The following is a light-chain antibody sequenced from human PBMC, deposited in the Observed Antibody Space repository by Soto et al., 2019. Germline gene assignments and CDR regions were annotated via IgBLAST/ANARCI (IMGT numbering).Light chain of an antibody. CDR1: SSEIGDSNF. CDR2: EVN. J-gene: IGLJ1*01. Sequence: SALTQHACVSGSTAQSVTISCPGPSSEIGDSNFISWDQQSPGKALRLLIYEVNNRPSEVSRRFSGSQPGNTASLTISGLLEDDEGDYFCPSFGSGPILVFGSRTKVTV. V-gene: IGLV2-14*01. CDR3: PSFGSGPILV.